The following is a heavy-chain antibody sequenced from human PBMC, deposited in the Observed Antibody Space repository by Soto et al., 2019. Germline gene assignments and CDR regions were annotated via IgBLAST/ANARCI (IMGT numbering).Heavy chain of an antibody. J-gene: IGHJ4*02. D-gene: IGHD6-19*01. Sequence: GGSLRLSCAVSGFTFSSYAMSWVRQAPGKGLEWVSGISGSGGSTYSADSVKGRFTISRDNSRNTLFLQMNSLRPEDTAVYYCAKDRKSGSGWYWDYWGQGTLVT. V-gene: IGHV3-23*01. CDR3: AKDRKSGSGWYWDY. CDR1: GFTFSSYA. CDR2: ISGSGGST.